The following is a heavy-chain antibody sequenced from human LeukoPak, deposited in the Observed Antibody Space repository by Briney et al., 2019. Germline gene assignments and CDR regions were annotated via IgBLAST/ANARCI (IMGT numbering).Heavy chain of an antibody. CDR3: TGKYYYDTSGYYYADY. Sequence: PSETLSLTCTVSGGSISSYYWSWIRQPPGKGLEWIGYIYYSGSTNYNSSLKSRVTISVDTSKNQFSLKLSSVTAADTAVYYCTGKYYYDTSGYYYADYWGQGTLVTVSS. V-gene: IGHV4-59*08. CDR1: GGSISSYY. D-gene: IGHD3-22*01. CDR2: IYYSGST. J-gene: IGHJ4*02.